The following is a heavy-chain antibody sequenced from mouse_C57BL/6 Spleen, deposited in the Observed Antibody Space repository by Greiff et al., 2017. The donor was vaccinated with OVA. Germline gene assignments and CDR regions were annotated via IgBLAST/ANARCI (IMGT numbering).Heavy chain of an antibody. Sequence: EVKLVESGGGLVKPGGSLKLSCAASGFTFSSYAMSWVRQTPEKRLEWVATISDGGSYTYYPDNVKGRFTISRDNAKNNLYLQMSHLKSEDTAMYYCARGYYGSSPYYFDYWGQGTTLTVSS. J-gene: IGHJ2*01. CDR3: ARGYYGSSPYYFDY. V-gene: IGHV5-4*03. CDR2: ISDGGSYT. CDR1: GFTFSSYA. D-gene: IGHD1-1*01.